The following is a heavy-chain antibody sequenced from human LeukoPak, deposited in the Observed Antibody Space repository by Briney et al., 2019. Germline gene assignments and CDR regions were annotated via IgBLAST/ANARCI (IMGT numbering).Heavy chain of an antibody. CDR2: INYSGNP. V-gene: IGHV4-59*08. D-gene: IGHD3-3*02. J-gene: IGHJ4*02. CDR1: GDSITTDY. Sequence: SETLSLTCIVSGDSITTDYWSWIRQSPGKGLEWIGYINYSGNPEYNPSLKSRVAISVNRSKKEVSLKMRSVTAADTAVYYCARLGCISGTCYNYWGLGALVTVSS. CDR3: ARLGCISGTCYNY.